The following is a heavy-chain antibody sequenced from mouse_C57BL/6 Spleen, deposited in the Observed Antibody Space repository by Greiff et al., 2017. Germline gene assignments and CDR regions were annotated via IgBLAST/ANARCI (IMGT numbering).Heavy chain of an antibody. Sequence: EVQGVESGGGLVKPGGSLKLSCAASGFTFSSYAMSWVRQTPEKRLEWVATFSYGGSYTYYPDNVKGRFTISRDNAKNNLYLQMSHLKSEDTAMYYCARGYDYDRVMDYWGQGTSVTVSS. J-gene: IGHJ4*01. CDR3: ARGYDYDRVMDY. CDR1: GFTFSSYA. D-gene: IGHD2-4*01. CDR2: FSYGGSYT. V-gene: IGHV5-4*01.